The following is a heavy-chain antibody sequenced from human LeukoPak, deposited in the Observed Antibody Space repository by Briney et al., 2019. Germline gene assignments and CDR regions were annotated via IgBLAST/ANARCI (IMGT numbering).Heavy chain of an antibody. Sequence: GASVKVSCKVSGYTLTELSMHWVRQAPGKGLEWMGGFDPEDGETIYAQKFQGRVTMTEDTSTDTAYMELSSLRSEDTAVYYCATGEGSGWYRPNFDYWGQGTLVTVSS. CDR3: ATGEGSGWYRPNFDY. CDR1: GYTLTELS. V-gene: IGHV1-24*01. D-gene: IGHD6-19*01. CDR2: FDPEDGET. J-gene: IGHJ4*02.